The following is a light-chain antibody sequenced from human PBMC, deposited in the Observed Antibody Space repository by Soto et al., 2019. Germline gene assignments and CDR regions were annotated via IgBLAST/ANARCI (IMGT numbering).Light chain of an antibody. V-gene: IGLV1-51*01. CDR2: DNN. J-gene: IGLJ1*01. CDR3: GTWDSSLSAYV. CDR1: GSNIGNNY. Sequence: QSVLTQPPSVSAAPGQKVTISCSGSGSNIGNNYVSWYQQLPGTAPKLLIYDNNKRPSGIPDRFSDSKSGTSATLGITGLQTGDEADYYCGTWDSSLSAYVFGTGTKV.